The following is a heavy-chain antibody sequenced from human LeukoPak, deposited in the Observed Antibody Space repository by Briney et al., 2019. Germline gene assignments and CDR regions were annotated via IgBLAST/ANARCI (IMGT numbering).Heavy chain of an antibody. Sequence: GGSLRLSCAASGFTFSSYSMNWVRQAPGKGLEWVSSISSSSSYIYYADSVKGRFTISRDNAKNSLYLQMNSLRAEDTAVYYCGRGVSCLVRDAFDNLGQRAKGTVSS. CDR1: GFTFSSYS. J-gene: IGHJ3*02. CDR2: ISSSSSYI. D-gene: IGHD6-13*01. V-gene: IGHV3-21*01. CDR3: GRGVSCLVRDAFDN.